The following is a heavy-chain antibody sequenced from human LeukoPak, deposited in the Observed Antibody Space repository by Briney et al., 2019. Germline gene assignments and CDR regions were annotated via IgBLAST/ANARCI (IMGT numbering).Heavy chain of an antibody. Sequence: PSETLSLTCTVSGGSISSGDYYWSWIRQPPGKGLEWIGEINHSGSTNYNPSLKSRVTISVDTSKNQFSLKLSSVTAADTAVYYCARGLMWAAAGFDYWGQGILVTVSS. CDR3: ARGLMWAAAGFDY. D-gene: IGHD6-13*01. CDR1: GGSISSGDYY. V-gene: IGHV4-39*07. CDR2: INHSGST. J-gene: IGHJ4*02.